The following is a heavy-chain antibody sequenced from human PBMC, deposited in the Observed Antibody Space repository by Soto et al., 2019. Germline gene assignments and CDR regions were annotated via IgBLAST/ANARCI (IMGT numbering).Heavy chain of an antibody. V-gene: IGHV3-23*01. CDR2: ITSNGDST. D-gene: IGHD3-3*01. CDR3: VKDLNYDFWSGYNYYALEI. CDR1: GFDFNKYA. J-gene: IGHJ6*02. Sequence: PGGSLRLSCAAFGFDFNKYAMTWVRQAPGKGLQWVSSITSNGDSTYYADSVKGRFTTSRDNSKKTLFLQLTSLRVDDTAVYYCVKDLNYDFWSGYNYYALEIWGQGTTVTVSS.